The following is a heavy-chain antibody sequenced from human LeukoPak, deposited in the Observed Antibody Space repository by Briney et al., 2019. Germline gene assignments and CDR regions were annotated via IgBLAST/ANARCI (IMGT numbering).Heavy chain of an antibody. CDR1: GFTFSSYS. CDR2: ISSSSSTI. J-gene: IGHJ6*03. D-gene: IGHD2-15*01. V-gene: IGHV3-48*01. Sequence: GGSLRLSCAASGFTFSSYSMNWVRQAPGKGLEWVSYISSSSSTIYYADSVKGRFTISRDNAKNSLYLQMNSLRAEDTAVYYCARDSPSYCSGGSCYPNYYYYMDVWGKGTTVTVSS. CDR3: ARDSPSYCSGGSCYPNYYYYMDV.